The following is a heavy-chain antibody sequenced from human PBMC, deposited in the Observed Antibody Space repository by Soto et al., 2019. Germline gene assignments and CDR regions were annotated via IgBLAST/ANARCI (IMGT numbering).Heavy chain of an antibody. CDR3: ARDLYDILTGSPRLYFDY. V-gene: IGHV1-3*01. CDR2: INAGNGNT. J-gene: IGHJ4*02. Sequence: ASVKVSCKASGYTFTSYAMHWVRQAPGQRLEWMGWINAGNGNTKYSQKFQGRVTITRDTSASTAYMELSSLRSEDTAVFYCARDLYDILTGSPRLYFDYWGQGTLVTVSS. CDR1: GYTFTSYA. D-gene: IGHD3-9*01.